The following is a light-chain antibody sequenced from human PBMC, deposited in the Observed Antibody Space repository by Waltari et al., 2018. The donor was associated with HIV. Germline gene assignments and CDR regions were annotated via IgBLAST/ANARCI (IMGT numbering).Light chain of an antibody. CDR1: SSNVGRNA. J-gene: IGLJ2*01. CDR2: RDN. CDR3: STWDDSLKDVL. Sequence: QSALTQPPSASGTPGQRVTISCSGSSSNVGRNAVYWYQKFPGSAPQLVIYRDNQRPPGVSDRFSDSKSGAAASLAISGLRSEDEADFYCSTWDDSLKDVLFGGGTKLTVL. V-gene: IGLV1-47*01.